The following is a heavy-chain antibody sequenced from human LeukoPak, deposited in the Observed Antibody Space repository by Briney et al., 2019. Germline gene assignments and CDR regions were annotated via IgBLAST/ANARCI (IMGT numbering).Heavy chain of an antibody. CDR1: GYSISSGYY. D-gene: IGHD3-16*01. Sequence: SETLSLTCTVSGYSISSGYYWGWIRQPPGKGLEWIGSIYHSGSTYYNPSLKSRVTISVDTSKNQFSLKLSSVTAADTAVYYCARDYRGGVGIFDYWGQGTLVTVSS. CDR3: ARDYRGGVGIFDY. V-gene: IGHV4-38-2*02. J-gene: IGHJ4*02. CDR2: IYHSGST.